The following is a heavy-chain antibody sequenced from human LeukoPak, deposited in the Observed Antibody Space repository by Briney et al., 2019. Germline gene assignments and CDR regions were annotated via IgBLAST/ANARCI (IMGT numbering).Heavy chain of an antibody. J-gene: IGHJ5*02. CDR2: ISYDGSNK. CDR3: AREAAAGTREGNWFDP. D-gene: IGHD6-13*01. Sequence: GRSLRLSCAASGFTFSSYGMHWVRQAPGKGLEWVAVISYDGSNKYYADPVKGRFTISRDNSKNTLYLQMNSLRAEDTAVYYCAREAAAGTREGNWFDPWGQGTLVTVSS. CDR1: GFTFSSYG. V-gene: IGHV3-30*19.